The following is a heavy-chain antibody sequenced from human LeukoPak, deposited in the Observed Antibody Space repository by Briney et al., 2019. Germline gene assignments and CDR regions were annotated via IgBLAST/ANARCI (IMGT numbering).Heavy chain of an antibody. J-gene: IGHJ4*02. CDR1: GYSISSGYY. CDR2: IFHSGST. Sequence: SETLSLTCTVSGYSISSGYYWGWIRQPPGKGLEWIGNIFHSGSTYYNPSLKSRVTISVDTSKTQFSLKLSSVTAADTAVYYCARSMVTKVALDYWGQGTLVTVSS. CDR3: ARSMVTKVALDY. V-gene: IGHV4-38-2*02. D-gene: IGHD2-21*02.